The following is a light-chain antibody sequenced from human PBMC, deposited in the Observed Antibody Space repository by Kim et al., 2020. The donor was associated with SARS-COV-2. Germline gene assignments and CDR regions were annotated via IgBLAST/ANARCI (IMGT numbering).Light chain of an antibody. CDR2: DVN. J-gene: IGLJ3*02. CDR1: NSDVGGYES. CDR3: CSYAGSYTWV. Sequence: GQSITISCTGTNSDVGGYESVSWYQQHPGKAPKLVIFDVNKVPSGVTDRFYGSKSGTTASLTIYRLQAEDEADYFCCSYAGSYTWVFGGGTKVTVL. V-gene: IGLV2-11*03.